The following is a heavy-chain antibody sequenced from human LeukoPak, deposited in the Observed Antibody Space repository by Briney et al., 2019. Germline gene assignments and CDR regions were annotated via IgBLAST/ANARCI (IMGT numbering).Heavy chain of an antibody. CDR3: AILGSGSNY. CDR2: TYYRSKWYT. V-gene: IGHV6-1*01. D-gene: IGHD3-10*01. CDR1: GDSFSSNSAA. Sequence: SQTLALTCAISGDSFSSNSAAWVWISQSPSRGLEWLGRTYYRSKWYTEYAVSVKSRITINPDTSKNQFSLQLSSVNPEDTAVYCCAILGSGSNYWGQGTLVTVSS. J-gene: IGHJ4*02.